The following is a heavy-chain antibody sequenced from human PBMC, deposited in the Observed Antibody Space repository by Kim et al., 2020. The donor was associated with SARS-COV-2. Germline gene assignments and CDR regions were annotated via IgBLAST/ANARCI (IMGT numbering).Heavy chain of an antibody. CDR2: IKSKTDGGTT. J-gene: IGHJ6*02. Sequence: GGSLRLSCAASGFTFSNAWMSWVRQAPGKGLEWVGRIKSKTDGGTTDYAAPVKGRFTISRDDSKNTLYLQMNSLKTEDTAVYYCTTGSTMVRGNQGEVWGQGTTVTVSS. CDR3: TTGSTMVRGNQGEV. V-gene: IGHV3-15*01. CDR1: GFTFSNAW. D-gene: IGHD3-10*01.